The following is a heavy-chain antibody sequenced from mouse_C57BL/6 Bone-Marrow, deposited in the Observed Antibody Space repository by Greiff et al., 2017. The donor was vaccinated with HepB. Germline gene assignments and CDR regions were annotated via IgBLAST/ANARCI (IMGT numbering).Heavy chain of an antibody. V-gene: IGHV1-55*01. CDR3: ARGDYIDY. Sequence: QVQLQQPGAELVKPGASVKMSCKASGYTFTSYWITWVKQRPGQGLEWIGDIYPGSGTTSYNQKFKGKATLTVDQSSSTAYMQLNSLTSEDSAVYYCARGDYIDYWGQGTTLTVSS. D-gene: IGHD2-12*01. J-gene: IGHJ2*01. CDR2: IYPGSGTT. CDR1: GYTFTSYW.